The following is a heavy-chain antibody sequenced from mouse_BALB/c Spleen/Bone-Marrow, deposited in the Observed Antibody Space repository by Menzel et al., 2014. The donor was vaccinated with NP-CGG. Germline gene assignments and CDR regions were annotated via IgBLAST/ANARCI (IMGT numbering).Heavy chain of an antibody. V-gene: IGHV1-9*01. CDR2: ILPGSGST. CDR1: GYTFSSYW. J-gene: IGHJ4*01. CDR3: ARGIDYYAMDY. Sequence: AQLQQSGAELMKPGASVKISCKATGYTFSSYWIEWVKQRPGHGLEWIGEILPGSGSTNYNEKFKGKATFTADTSSNTAYMQLSSLTSEDSAVYYCARGIDYYAMDYWGQGTSVTVSS.